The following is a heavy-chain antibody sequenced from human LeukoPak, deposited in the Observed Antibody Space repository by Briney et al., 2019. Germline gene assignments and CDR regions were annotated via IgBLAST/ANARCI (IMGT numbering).Heavy chain of an antibody. CDR3: ARGLAVAGTGGWFDP. CDR2: INWNGGST. J-gene: IGHJ5*02. CDR1: GFTFDDYG. D-gene: IGHD6-19*01. V-gene: IGHV3-20*01. Sequence: GGSLRLSCAASGFTFDDYGMSWVRQAPGKGLEWVSGINWNGGSTGYADSVKGRFTISRDNAKNSLYLQMNSLRAEDTALYHCARGLAVAGTGGWFDPWGQGTLVTVSS.